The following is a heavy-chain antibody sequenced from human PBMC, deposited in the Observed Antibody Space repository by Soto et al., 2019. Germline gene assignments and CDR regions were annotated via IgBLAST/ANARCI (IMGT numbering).Heavy chain of an antibody. J-gene: IGHJ4*02. Sequence: PGGSLRLSCAASGFTFSSYAMHWVRQAPGKGLEWVAVIWYDGSNKYYADSVKGRFTISRDNSKNTLYLQMNSLRAEDTAVYYCARGPWLSPSSGWYCDYWGQGTLVTVSS. CDR2: IWYDGSNK. V-gene: IGHV3-33*08. CDR1: GFTFSSYA. D-gene: IGHD6-19*01. CDR3: ARGPWLSPSSGWYCDY.